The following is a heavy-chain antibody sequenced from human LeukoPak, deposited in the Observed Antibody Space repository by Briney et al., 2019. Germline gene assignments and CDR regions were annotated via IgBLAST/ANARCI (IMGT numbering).Heavy chain of an antibody. D-gene: IGHD3/OR15-3a*01. V-gene: IGHV4-59*11. J-gene: IGHJ5*02. CDR2: IYYSGST. Sequence: SETLSLTCTVSGGSTSSHYWSWIRQPPGKGLEWIGYIYYSGSTNYNPSLKSRVTISVDTSKNQFSLKLSSVTAADTAVYYCARLRFLDRFDPWGQGTLVTVSS. CDR3: ARLRFLDRFDP. CDR1: GGSTSSHY.